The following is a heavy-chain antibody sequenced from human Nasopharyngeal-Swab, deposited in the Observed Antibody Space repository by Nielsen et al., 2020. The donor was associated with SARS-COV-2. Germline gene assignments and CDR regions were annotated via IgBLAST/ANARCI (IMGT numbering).Heavy chain of an antibody. CDR3: ARGSLYSGRYYPDP. J-gene: IGHJ5*02. Sequence: WVQQAPGQRLEWMGWINLGNGDTRYSQNFQGRVTITRDTSATTLYMELSSLRSEDTAVYYCARGSLYSGRYYPDPWGQGTLVTVSS. V-gene: IGHV1-3*01. D-gene: IGHD5-12*01. CDR2: INLGNGDT.